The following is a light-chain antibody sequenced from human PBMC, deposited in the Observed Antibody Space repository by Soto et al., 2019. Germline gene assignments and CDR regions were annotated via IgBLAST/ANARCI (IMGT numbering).Light chain of an antibody. CDR1: KSDIGVYDF. V-gene: IGLV2-8*01. CDR2: EVV. CDR3: KSYAGSNTYV. J-gene: IGLJ1*01. Sequence: QSVLTQPPSASGSPGQSVTISCTGTKSDIGVYDFVSWYQHHPGKAPRLIIYEVVQRPSGVPDRFSGSKSGNTASLTVSGLQVADEADYFCKSYAGSNTYVFGSGTKVT.